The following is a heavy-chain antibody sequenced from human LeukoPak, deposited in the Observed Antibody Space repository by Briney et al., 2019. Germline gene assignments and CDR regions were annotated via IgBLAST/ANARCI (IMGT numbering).Heavy chain of an antibody. Sequence: PSQTLSLTCTVSGGSISSGDYYWSWIRQPPGKGLEWIGYIHHSGDTYQNPSLKSRVTVSSDRSKNQFYLTLSSVTAADTAVYYCARVPAALDYYYYYMDVWGKGTTVTVSS. CDR1: GGSISSGDYY. J-gene: IGHJ6*03. V-gene: IGHV4-30-2*01. CDR2: IHHSGDT. CDR3: ARVPAALDYYYYYMDV. D-gene: IGHD2-2*01.